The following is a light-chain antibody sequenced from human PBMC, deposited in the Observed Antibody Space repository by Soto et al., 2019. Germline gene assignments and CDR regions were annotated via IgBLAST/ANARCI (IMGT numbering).Light chain of an antibody. Sequence: EIVLTQTPLSLSVTPGQSASISCKSSQSLLHSDGKTYLYWYLQRPGQPPQLLMYEVSNRFSGVPERFSGSGSGTDFTLKISRVEAEDVGVYYCMQGLQAPLTFGQGTKVDIK. V-gene: IGKV2D-29*01. CDR1: QSLLHSDGKTY. J-gene: IGKJ1*01. CDR3: MQGLQAPLT. CDR2: EVS.